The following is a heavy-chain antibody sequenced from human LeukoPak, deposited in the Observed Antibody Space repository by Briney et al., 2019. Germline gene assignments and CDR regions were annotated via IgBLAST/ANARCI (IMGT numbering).Heavy chain of an antibody. CDR1: GLTFSSYA. J-gene: IGHJ4*02. D-gene: IGHD6-13*01. CDR3: AKDRRSSNWLHDY. Sequence: GGSLRLSCAASGLTFSSYAMSWVRQAPGKGLECVSGISGSGSSTYYADSVKGRFTISRDNSKNTLYLQMSGLRAEDTAVYYCAKDRRSSNWLHDYWGQGTLVTVSS. CDR2: ISGSGSST. V-gene: IGHV3-23*01.